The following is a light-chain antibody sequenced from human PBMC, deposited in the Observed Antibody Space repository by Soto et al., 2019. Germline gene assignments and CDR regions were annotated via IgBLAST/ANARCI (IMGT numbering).Light chain of an antibody. Sequence: QSALPQPPSASGTPGQRVTISCSGSSSNIGSNTVNWYQQLPGTAPKLLIYSNNQRPSGVPDRFSGSKSGTSASLAISGLQSEDEADYYSAAWDDSLNGYVFGTGTKVTV. V-gene: IGLV1-44*01. CDR1: SSNIGSNT. CDR2: SNN. J-gene: IGLJ1*01. CDR3: AAWDDSLNGYV.